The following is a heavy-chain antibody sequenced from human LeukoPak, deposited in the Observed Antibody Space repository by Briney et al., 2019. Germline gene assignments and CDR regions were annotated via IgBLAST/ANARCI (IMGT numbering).Heavy chain of an antibody. V-gene: IGHV3-23*01. D-gene: IGHD1-26*01. Sequence: PGGSLRLSCAASGFTFSSCAMSWVRQAPGKGLEWVSGISGSGGSTSYGDSVKGRFTISRDNSKNSLYLQMNSLKAEDMAVYYCVTDSGTYWGQGTLVTVSS. CDR1: GFTFSSCA. CDR3: VTDSGTY. CDR2: ISGSGGST. J-gene: IGHJ4*02.